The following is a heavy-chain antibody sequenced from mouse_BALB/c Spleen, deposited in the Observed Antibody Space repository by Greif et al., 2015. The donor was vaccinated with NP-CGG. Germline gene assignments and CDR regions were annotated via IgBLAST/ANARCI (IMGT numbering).Heavy chain of an antibody. V-gene: IGHV14-3*02. D-gene: IGHD4-1*01. CDR1: GFNIKDTY. Sequence: EVQGVESGAELVKPGAPVKLSCTASGFNIKDTYMHWVKQRPEQGLEWIGRIDPANGNTKYDPKFQGKATITADTSSNTAYLQLSSLTSEDTAVYYCARKLGRGLYFDYWGQGTTLTVSS. CDR2: IDPANGNT. J-gene: IGHJ2*01. CDR3: ARKLGRGLYFDY.